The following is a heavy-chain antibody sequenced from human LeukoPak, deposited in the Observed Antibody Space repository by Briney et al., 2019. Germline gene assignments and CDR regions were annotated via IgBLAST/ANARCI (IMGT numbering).Heavy chain of an antibody. Sequence: PSETLSLTCTVSGGSISNFYWNWIRQPPGKGLEWIGNIYYSGSTNYNPSLKSRVTISVDTSKNQFSLKLSSVTAADTAVYYCASEYINYYGSGSYLVWGQGTLVTVSS. V-gene: IGHV4-59*12. CDR2: IYYSGST. CDR3: ASEYINYYGSGSYLV. J-gene: IGHJ4*02. CDR1: GGSISNFY. D-gene: IGHD3-10*01.